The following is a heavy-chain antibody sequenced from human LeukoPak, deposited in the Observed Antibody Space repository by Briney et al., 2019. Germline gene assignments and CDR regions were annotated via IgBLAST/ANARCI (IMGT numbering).Heavy chain of an antibody. CDR3: ARRVGYAAFDI. J-gene: IGHJ3*02. CDR1: GYTFTSYD. D-gene: IGHD3-16*01. Sequence: GASVKVSCKASGYTFTSYDINWVRQATGQGLEWMGWLNPNSGNTGYAQKFQDRVTITRNTSISTAYMELSSLRSEDTAVYYCARRVGYAAFDIWGQGTMVTVSS. CDR2: LNPNSGNT. V-gene: IGHV1-8*01.